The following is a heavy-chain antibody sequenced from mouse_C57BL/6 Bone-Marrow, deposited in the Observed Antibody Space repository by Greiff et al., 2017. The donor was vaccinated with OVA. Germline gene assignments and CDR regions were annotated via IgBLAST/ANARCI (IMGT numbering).Heavy chain of an antibody. CDR3: ARSDGYYWYFDV. Sequence: QVQLKESGTELVKPGASVKLSCKASGYTFTSYWMHWVKQRPGQGLEWIGNINPSNGGTNYNEKFKSKATLTVDKSSSTAYMQLSSLTSEDSAVYYCARSDGYYWYFDVWGTGTTVTVSS. V-gene: IGHV1-53*01. CDR1: GYTFTSYW. J-gene: IGHJ1*03. D-gene: IGHD2-3*01. CDR2: INPSNGGT.